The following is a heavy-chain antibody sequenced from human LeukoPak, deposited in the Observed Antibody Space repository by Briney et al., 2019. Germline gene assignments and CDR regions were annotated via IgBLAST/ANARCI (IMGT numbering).Heavy chain of an antibody. Sequence: GASVTVSCTASGGTFSSYAISWVRQAPGQGLEWMGGIIPIFGTANYAQKFQGRVTITADESTSTAYMELSSLRSEDTAVYYCARGKRDTAMAGRSLYYYYGMDVWGQGTTVTVSS. V-gene: IGHV1-69*13. CDR1: GGTFSSYA. CDR2: IIPIFGTA. J-gene: IGHJ6*02. CDR3: ARGKRDTAMAGRSLYYYYGMDV. D-gene: IGHD5-18*01.